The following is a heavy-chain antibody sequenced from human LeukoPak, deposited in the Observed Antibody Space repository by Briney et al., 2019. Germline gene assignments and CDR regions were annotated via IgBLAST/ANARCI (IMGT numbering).Heavy chain of an antibody. CDR3: ARAWEAVPGHYGVIAY. D-gene: IGHD4-17*01. Sequence: ASVKVSCKASGYTFTSYDINWGRQDTGQGLEWMGWMNPNSGNTGYAQKFQGRVTMTRDMSTSTIYMELDSLRSQDTAVYYCARAWEAVPGHYGVIAYWGQGTLVTVSS. CDR1: GYTFTSYD. J-gene: IGHJ4*02. CDR2: MNPNSGNT. V-gene: IGHV1-8*01.